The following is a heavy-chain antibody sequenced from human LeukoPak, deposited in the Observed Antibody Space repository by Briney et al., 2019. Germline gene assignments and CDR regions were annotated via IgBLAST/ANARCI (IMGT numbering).Heavy chain of an antibody. CDR3: AKRRYDTSSLDWFDP. D-gene: IGHD6-13*01. CDR2: ISGTGANT. CDR1: GFTFSNYG. Sequence: GGSLRLSCAASGFTFSNYGMSWVRQAPGKGLEWVSTISGTGANTYYADSVKGRFTISRDNSKRTLYLQMNSLRVEDAAVYYCAKRRYDTSSLDWFDPWGQGTLVTVSS. J-gene: IGHJ5*02. V-gene: IGHV3-23*01.